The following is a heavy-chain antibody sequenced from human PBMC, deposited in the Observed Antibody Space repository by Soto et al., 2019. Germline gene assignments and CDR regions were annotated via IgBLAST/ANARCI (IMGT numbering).Heavy chain of an antibody. J-gene: IGHJ4*02. CDR3: ARDRDYDILTGYHLYFDY. V-gene: IGHV3-21*01. CDR1: GFTFSNYA. CDR2: ISSSSSYI. D-gene: IGHD3-9*01. Sequence: PGGSLRLSCAASGFTFSNYAMSWVRQAPGKGLEWVSSISSSSSYIYYADSVKGRFTISRDNAKNSLYLQMNSLRAEDTAVYYCARDRDYDILTGYHLYFDYWGQGTLVTVSS.